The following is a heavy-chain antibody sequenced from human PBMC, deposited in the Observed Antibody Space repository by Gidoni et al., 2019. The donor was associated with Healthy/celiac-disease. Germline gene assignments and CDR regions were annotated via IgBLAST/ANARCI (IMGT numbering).Heavy chain of an antibody. J-gene: IGHJ4*02. Sequence: QVQLQESGPGLVKPSETLSLTCTVSGGSISSSYWSWIRQPAGKGLEWIGLIYTSGSTTYNPSLKSRVTMSVDTSKNQFSLKLSSVTAADTAVYYCARVYGGYSYGLGWGYFDYWGQGTLVTVSS. D-gene: IGHD5-18*01. CDR3: ARVYGGYSYGLGWGYFDY. V-gene: IGHV4-4*07. CDR2: IYTSGST. CDR1: GGSISSSY.